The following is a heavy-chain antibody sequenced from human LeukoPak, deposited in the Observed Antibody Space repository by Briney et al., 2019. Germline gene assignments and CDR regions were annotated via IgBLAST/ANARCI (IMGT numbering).Heavy chain of an antibody. J-gene: IGHJ6*03. V-gene: IGHV4-4*07. CDR1: GGSTSSYY. D-gene: IGHD1-14*01. CDR3: ARSRYYYYYYMDV. Sequence: SETLSLTCTVSGGSTSSYYWSWIRQPAGKGLEWIGRIYTSGSTNYNPSLKSRVTMSVDTSKNQFSLKPSSVTAADTAVYYCARSRYYYYYYMDVWGKGTTVTVSS. CDR2: IYTSGST.